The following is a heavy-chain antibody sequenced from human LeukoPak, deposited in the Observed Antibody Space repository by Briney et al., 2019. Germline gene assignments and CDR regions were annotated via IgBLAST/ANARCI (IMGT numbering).Heavy chain of an antibody. Sequence: SETLSLTCSVSGESIRSTSFWGWIRQFPGMGLEWIASTSYSGISYYNPSLSSRVTVFADTSKNQFSLRLSSVTAADTAVYYCARRGGHSWDVGSWFDPWGQGTLVTVSS. J-gene: IGHJ5*02. V-gene: IGHV4-39*01. CDR1: GESIRSTSF. CDR2: TSYSGIS. CDR3: ARRGGHSWDVGSWFDP. D-gene: IGHD6-13*01.